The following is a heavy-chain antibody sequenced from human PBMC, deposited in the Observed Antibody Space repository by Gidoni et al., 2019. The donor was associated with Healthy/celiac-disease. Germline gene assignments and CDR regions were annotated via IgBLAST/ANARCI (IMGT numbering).Heavy chain of an antibody. J-gene: IGHJ3*02. CDR3: ARDPGQWEVMITFDI. CDR2: IWYDGSNK. CDR1: GFNLRSYG. D-gene: IGHD1-26*01. Sequence: QVQLVESGGGVVPPGRSLRLSCAASGFNLRSYGMTWVRQAPGKGLGWVAVIWYDGSNKYYADSVKGRFTISRDNSKNTLYLQMNSLRAEDTAVYYCARDPGQWEVMITFDIWGQGTMVTVSS. V-gene: IGHV3-33*01.